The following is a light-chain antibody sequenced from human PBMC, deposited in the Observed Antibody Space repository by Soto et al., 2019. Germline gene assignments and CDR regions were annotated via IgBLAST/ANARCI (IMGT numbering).Light chain of an antibody. Sequence: QSVLTQPASVSGSPGHSITISCTETSSDVGGYNYVSWYQQHPGKAPKLMIYDVSNRPSGVSNRFSGSKSGNTASLTISGLQAEDEADYYCSSYTSSSTPYVFGTGTKVTVL. CDR1: SSDVGGYNY. CDR3: SSYTSSSTPYV. V-gene: IGLV2-14*01. CDR2: DVS. J-gene: IGLJ1*01.